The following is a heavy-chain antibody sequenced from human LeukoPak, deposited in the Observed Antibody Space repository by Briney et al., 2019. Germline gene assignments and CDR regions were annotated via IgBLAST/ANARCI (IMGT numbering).Heavy chain of an antibody. J-gene: IGHJ3*02. D-gene: IGHD6-19*01. V-gene: IGHV3-74*01. CDR3: TRDVAGWSSGWYFDLDI. CDR1: GFSFSDYR. CDR2: IKSDGFST. Sequence: QPGGSLRLSCAASGFSFSDYRMHWVRQAPVKGQVWVSRIKSDGFSTTYADSVKGRFTISRDNARNTLYLQMNSLRAEDTAVYYCTRDVAGWSSGWYFDLDIWSQGTMVTVSS.